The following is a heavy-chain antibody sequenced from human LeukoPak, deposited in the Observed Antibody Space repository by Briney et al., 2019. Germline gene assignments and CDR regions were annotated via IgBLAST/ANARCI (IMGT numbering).Heavy chain of an antibody. V-gene: IGHV4-34*01. CDR1: GGSFSGYY. D-gene: IGHD2-8*01. J-gene: IGHJ4*02. CDR3: ARHEGVLGLGPAGY. Sequence: PSETLSLTCAVYGGSFSGYYWSWIRQPPGKGLEWIGEINHSGSTNYNPSLKSRVTISVDTSKNQFSLKLSSVTAADTAVYYCARHEGVLGLGPAGYWGQGTLVTVSS. CDR2: INHSGST.